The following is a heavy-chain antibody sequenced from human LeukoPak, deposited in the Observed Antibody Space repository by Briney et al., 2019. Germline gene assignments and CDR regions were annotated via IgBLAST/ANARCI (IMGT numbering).Heavy chain of an antibody. D-gene: IGHD3-22*01. Sequence: GGSLRLSCSASGVIFSDYDMNWIRQAPGKGLEWVSYIRNDGSTIYDADSVKGRFSISRDNARNSLYLQMNSLRAEDTAVYYCAREGRGYYGDFDYWGQGTLVTVSS. CDR2: IRNDGSTI. CDR1: GVIFSDYD. J-gene: IGHJ4*02. CDR3: AREGRGYYGDFDY. V-gene: IGHV3-11*01.